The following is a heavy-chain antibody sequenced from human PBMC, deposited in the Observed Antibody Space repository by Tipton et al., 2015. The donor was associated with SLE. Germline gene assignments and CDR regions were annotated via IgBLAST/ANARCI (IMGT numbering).Heavy chain of an antibody. CDR2: IYYSGST. Sequence: TLSLTCTVSGGSISSHYWSWIRQPPGKGLEWIGYIYYSGSTNYNPSLKSRVTISVDTSKNQFSLKLSSVTAADTAVYYCARLWFGELGSYFDYWGQGTLVTVSS. J-gene: IGHJ4*02. V-gene: IGHV4-59*08. CDR1: GGSISSHY. CDR3: ARLWFGELGSYFDY. D-gene: IGHD3-10*01.